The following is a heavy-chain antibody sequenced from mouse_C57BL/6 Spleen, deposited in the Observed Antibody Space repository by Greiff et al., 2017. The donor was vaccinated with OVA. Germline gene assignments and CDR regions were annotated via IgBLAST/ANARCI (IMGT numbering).Heavy chain of an antibody. J-gene: IGHJ4*01. CDR2: INYDGSST. Sequence: EVHLVESEGGLVQPGSSMKLSCTASGFTFSDYYMAWVRQVPEKGLEWVANINYDGSSTYYLDSLKSRFIISRDNAKNILYLQMRSLKSEDTATYYCARARYDYDEAMDYWGQGTSVTVSS. D-gene: IGHD2-4*01. CDR3: ARARYDYDEAMDY. V-gene: IGHV5-16*01. CDR1: GFTFSDYY.